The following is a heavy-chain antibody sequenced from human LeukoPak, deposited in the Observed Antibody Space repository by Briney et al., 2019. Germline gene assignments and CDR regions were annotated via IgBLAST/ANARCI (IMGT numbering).Heavy chain of an antibody. Sequence: GGSLRLSCAASGFTFSSYSMNWVRQAPGKGLEWVSYISSSSTIYYADSVKGRFTISRDNAKNSLYLQMNSLRAEDTAVYYCARERIINGDCIDYWGQGTLVTVSS. V-gene: IGHV3-48*01. CDR2: ISSSSTI. D-gene: IGHD4-17*01. CDR3: ARERIINGDCIDY. J-gene: IGHJ4*02. CDR1: GFTFSSYS.